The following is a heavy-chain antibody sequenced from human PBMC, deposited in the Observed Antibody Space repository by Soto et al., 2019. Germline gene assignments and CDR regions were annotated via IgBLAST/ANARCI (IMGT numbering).Heavy chain of an antibody. J-gene: IGHJ2*01. CDR3: ARRTIKPGIAVAGSYWYFDL. D-gene: IGHD6-19*01. CDR2: IYYSGST. Sequence: SETLSLTCTVSGGSISSGDYYWNWIRQPPGKGLEWIGYIYYSGSTYCNPSLKSRVTISVDTSKNQFSLKLSSVTAADTAVYYCARRTIKPGIAVAGSYWYFDLWGRGTLVTVSS. CDR1: GGSISSGDYY. V-gene: IGHV4-30-4*01.